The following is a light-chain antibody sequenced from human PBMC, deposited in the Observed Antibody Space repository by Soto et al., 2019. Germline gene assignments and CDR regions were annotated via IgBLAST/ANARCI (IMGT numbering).Light chain of an antibody. Sequence: DIQMTQSPSSLSASVGDRVTITCRASQTIRYSLNWYQQKPGKAPKLLIYAASTLQSGVPSRFSGSGSGTDFTLTISCLQSEDFATYYCQQYYSYPRYTFGQGTKLEIK. CDR3: QQYYSYPRYT. CDR2: AAS. V-gene: IGKV1-39*01. CDR1: QTIRYS. J-gene: IGKJ2*01.